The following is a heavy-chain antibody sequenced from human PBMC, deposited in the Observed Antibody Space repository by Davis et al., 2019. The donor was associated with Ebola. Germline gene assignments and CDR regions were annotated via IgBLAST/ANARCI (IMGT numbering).Heavy chain of an antibody. J-gene: IGHJ6*02. D-gene: IGHD6-19*01. V-gene: IGHV3-73*01. Sequence: PGGSLRLSCAASGFTFSGSAMHWVRQASGKGLEWVGRIRSKANSYATAYAASVKGRFTISRDDSKNTAYLQMNSLKTEDTAVYYCTTERGSGWYYYYYYGMDVWGQGTTVTVSS. CDR3: TTERGSGWYYYYYYGMDV. CDR1: GFTFSGSA. CDR2: IRSKANSYAT.